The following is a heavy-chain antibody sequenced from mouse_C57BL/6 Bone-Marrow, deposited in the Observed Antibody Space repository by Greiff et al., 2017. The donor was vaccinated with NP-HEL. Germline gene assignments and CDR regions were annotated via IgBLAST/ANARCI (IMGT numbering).Heavy chain of an antibody. CDR3: AIAITTVSLNFDY. Sequence: ESGPGLVKPSQSLSLTCSVTGYSITSGYYWNWIRQFPGNKLEWMGYISYDGSNNYNPPLKNRISITRDTSKNQFFLKLNSVTTEDTATYYCAIAITTVSLNFDYWGQGTTLTVSS. CDR2: ISYDGSN. J-gene: IGHJ2*01. V-gene: IGHV3-6*01. D-gene: IGHD1-1*01. CDR1: GYSITSGYY.